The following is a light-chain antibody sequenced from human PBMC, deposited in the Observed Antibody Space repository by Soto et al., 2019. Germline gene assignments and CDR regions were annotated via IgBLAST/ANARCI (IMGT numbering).Light chain of an antibody. V-gene: IGKV1-39*01. CDR3: QQSYSTPWT. CDR1: QSISNY. CDR2: AAS. J-gene: IGKJ1*01. Sequence: DIQVTQSPSSLSASVGDRVTITCRASQSISNYLSWYQQIPGKAPKLLIYAASTLRSGVSSRFSGSGSGTDFTLTISSLQPEDFATYYCQQSYSTPWTFGQGTKVEIK.